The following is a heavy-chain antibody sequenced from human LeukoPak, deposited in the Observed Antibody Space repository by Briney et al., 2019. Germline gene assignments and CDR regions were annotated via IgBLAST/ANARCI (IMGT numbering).Heavy chain of an antibody. J-gene: IGHJ5*02. V-gene: IGHV4-30-2*01. D-gene: IGHD6-6*01. CDR1: GGSISSGGYS. CDR3: AREDTSSSMIDP. CDR2: IYHSGST. Sequence: PSQTLSLTCAVSGGSISSGGYSWSWIRQPPGKGLEWIGYIYHSGSTYYNPSLKSRVTISVDRSKNQFSLKLSSVTAADTAVYYCAREDTSSSMIDPWGQGTLVTVSS.